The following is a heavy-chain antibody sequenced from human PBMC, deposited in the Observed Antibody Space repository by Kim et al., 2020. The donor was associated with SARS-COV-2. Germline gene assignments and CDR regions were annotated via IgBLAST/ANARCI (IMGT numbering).Heavy chain of an antibody. Sequence: GGSLRLSCEASGFTFTSYAMTWVRQAPGKGLEWVASISITGGNTYYADSVKGRFTISRDNSRDTLFLHMNSLRAEDTAVYYCTNRTSGGWPFDYWGQGTLVTVFS. CDR3: TNRTSGGWPFDY. CDR2: ISITGGNT. D-gene: IGHD2-2*01. J-gene: IGHJ4*02. V-gene: IGHV3-23*01. CDR1: GFTFTSYA.